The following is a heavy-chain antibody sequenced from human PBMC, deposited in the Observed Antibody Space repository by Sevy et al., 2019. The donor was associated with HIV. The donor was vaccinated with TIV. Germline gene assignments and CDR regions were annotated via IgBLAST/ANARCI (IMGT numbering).Heavy chain of an antibody. D-gene: IGHD2-15*01. CDR3: VRGSGGDRLDYYGLDV. Sequence: SETRSLTCVVSGYSISSGYYWGWVRQPPGKGLQWIGNIYHRGNTYYNPSLQSRATLSVETSKNQFSLKMTSVTATDTAVYYCVRGSGGDRLDYYGLDVWGQGTTVTVSS. CDR1: GYSISSGYY. CDR2: IYHRGNT. V-gene: IGHV4-38-2*01. J-gene: IGHJ6*02.